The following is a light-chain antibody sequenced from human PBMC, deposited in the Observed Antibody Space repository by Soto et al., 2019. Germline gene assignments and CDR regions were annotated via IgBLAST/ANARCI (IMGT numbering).Light chain of an antibody. V-gene: IGKV1-5*03. J-gene: IGKJ1*01. CDR2: KAS. CDR3: QHYNSYSEA. CDR1: QTISSW. Sequence: DIQMTQSPSTLSGSVGDRVTITCRASQTISSWFAWYQQKPGKAPKLLIYKASTLKSGVPSRFSGSGSGTEFALTFSSLQPDDFATYYCQHYNSYSEAFGQGTKVELK.